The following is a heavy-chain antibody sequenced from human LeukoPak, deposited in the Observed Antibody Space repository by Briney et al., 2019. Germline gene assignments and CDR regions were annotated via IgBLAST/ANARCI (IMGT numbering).Heavy chain of an antibody. CDR3: ARRHSSGWFHY. CDR1: GYSISNGYY. CDR2: IYRSGST. V-gene: IGHV4-38-2*02. D-gene: IGHD6-19*01. Sequence: SETLSLTCTVSGYSISNGYYWDWIRQPPGRGLEWIGYIYRSGSTSYNPSLKSRVTISIDTSNNQFSLKVNSVTAADTAVYYWARRHSSGWFHYWGQGTLVTVSS. J-gene: IGHJ4*02.